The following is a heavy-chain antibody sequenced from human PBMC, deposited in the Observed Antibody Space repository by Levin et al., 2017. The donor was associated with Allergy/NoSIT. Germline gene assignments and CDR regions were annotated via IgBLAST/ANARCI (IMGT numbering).Heavy chain of an antibody. CDR3: ARLVEAEYYSYYYGMDV. V-gene: IGHV1-18*01. Sequence: PSASVKVSCKTSGFTFTAYGISWVRQAPGQGLEWMGWISAYNGNTHYAQKFQGRVTMTTDTSTSTASMELRSLRSDDTAVYYCARLVEAEYYSYYYGMDVWGQGTAVTVSS. D-gene: IGHD2-15*01. J-gene: IGHJ6*02. CDR2: ISAYNGNT. CDR1: GFTFTAYG.